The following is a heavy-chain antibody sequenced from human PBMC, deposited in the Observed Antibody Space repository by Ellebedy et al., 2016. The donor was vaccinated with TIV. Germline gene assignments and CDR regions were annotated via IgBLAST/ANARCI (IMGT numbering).Heavy chain of an antibody. V-gene: IGHV1-18*01. CDR2: VSPYDGHT. CDR1: GYTFHSYL. CDR3: ARGVGSDISAFDI. Sequence: ASVKVSCXGSGYTFHSYLITWVRQAPGHGLEWMGWVSPYDGHTNYTQNFQDRVAMTTDLSTSTAYMELRSLRSDDTAVYYCARGVGSDISAFDIWGQGTMITVSS. D-gene: IGHD1-26*01. J-gene: IGHJ3*02.